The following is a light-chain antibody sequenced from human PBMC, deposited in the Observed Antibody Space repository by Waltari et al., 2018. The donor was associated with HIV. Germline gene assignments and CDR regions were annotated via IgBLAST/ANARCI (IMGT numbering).Light chain of an antibody. V-gene: IGKV1-39*01. Sequence: IQMTQSPSSLSASVGDRVSMSCRASENIEMYLNWYQQRPGKAPKLLIYGAFTLQTGVPSRFSASGSGTDFTLTIRNLQPEDVAVYFCQQSSITPLTFGGGTRVDIK. CDR1: ENIEMY. CDR2: GAF. CDR3: QQSSITPLT. J-gene: IGKJ4*01.